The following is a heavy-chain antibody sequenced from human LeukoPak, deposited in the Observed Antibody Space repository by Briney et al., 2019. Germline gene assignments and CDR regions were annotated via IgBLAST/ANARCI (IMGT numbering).Heavy chain of an antibody. CDR3: ARDGGMYSSSYMDV. D-gene: IGHD6-13*01. Sequence: SVKVSCKASGGTFSSYAMSWVRQAPGQGLEWMGGIIPIFGTANYAQEFQGRVTITADESTSTAYMELSSLRSEDTAVYYCARDGGMYSSSYMDVWGQGTTVTVSS. J-gene: IGHJ6*02. CDR1: GGTFSSYA. V-gene: IGHV1-69*13. CDR2: IIPIFGTA.